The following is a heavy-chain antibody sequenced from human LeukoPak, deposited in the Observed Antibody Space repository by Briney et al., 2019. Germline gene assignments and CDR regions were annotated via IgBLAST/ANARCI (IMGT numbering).Heavy chain of an antibody. J-gene: IGHJ5*02. CDR1: GGSISSSSYY. D-gene: IGHD2-15*01. CDR2: IYYSGST. V-gene: IGHV4-39*07. Sequence: SETLSLTCTVSGGSISSSSYYWGWLRQPPGTGLEWIGSIYYSGSTYYNPSLKSRVTMSVDTSKNQFSLKLNSVTAADTAVYYCASLSEYCSAGSCYLGWFDPWGQGTLVTVSS. CDR3: ASLSEYCSAGSCYLGWFDP.